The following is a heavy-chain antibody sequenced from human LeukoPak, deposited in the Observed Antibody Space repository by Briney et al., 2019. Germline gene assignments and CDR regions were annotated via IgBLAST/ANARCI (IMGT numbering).Heavy chain of an antibody. D-gene: IGHD6-13*01. CDR2: IRSKANSYAT. J-gene: IGHJ6*02. CDR3: TRLFQEQQLGMDV. CDR1: GFTFSGSA. V-gene: IGHV3-73*01. Sequence: GGSLKLSCAASGFTFSGSAMHWVRQASGKGLEWVGRIRSKANSYATAYAASVKGRFTISRDDSKNTAYLQMNSLKTEDTAVYYCTRLFQEQQLGMDVWGQGTTVTVSS.